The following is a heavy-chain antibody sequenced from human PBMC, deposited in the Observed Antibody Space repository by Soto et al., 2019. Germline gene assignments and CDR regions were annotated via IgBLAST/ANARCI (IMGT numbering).Heavy chain of an antibody. CDR2: INPSGGST. D-gene: IGHD3-10*01. CDR1: GYTFTSYY. CDR3: ARDNEYYYGSGTPSSLDY. V-gene: IGHV1-46*03. Sequence: AASVKVSCKASGYTFTSYYMHWVRQAPGQGLEWMGIINPSGGSTSYAQKFQGRVTMTRDTSTSTVYMELSSLRSEDTAVYYCARDNEYYYGSGTPSSLDYWGQGTLVTVSS. J-gene: IGHJ4*02.